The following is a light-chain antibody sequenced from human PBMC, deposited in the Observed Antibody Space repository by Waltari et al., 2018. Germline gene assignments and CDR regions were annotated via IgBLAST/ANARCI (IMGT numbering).Light chain of an antibody. CDR1: SSDVGFYNL. CDR3: CSYAGRNIWV. J-gene: IGLJ3*02. V-gene: IGLV2-23*02. CDR2: EVI. Sequence: QSALTQPASVSGSPGHSITISCTGTSSDVGFYNLFSRYQQHPDETPNFMVYEVIERPAGGSNRFAGSKSGNAASLTISGRQAEDEADYYCCSYAGRNIWVFGGGTKLTVV.